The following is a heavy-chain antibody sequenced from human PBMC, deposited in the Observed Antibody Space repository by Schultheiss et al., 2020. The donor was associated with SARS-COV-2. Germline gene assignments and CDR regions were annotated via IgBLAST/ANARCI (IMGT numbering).Heavy chain of an antibody. J-gene: IGHJ4*02. CDR2: IYTSGST. CDR1: GGSISSSSYY. V-gene: IGHV4-39*07. Sequence: SETLSLTCTVSGGSISSSSYYWGWIRQPPGKGLEWIGSIYTSGSTNYNPSLKSRVTMSVDTSKNQFSLKLSSVTAADTAVYYCARAGGKTVPALFDYWGQGTLVTVSS. CDR3: ARAGGKTVPALFDY. D-gene: IGHD3-16*01.